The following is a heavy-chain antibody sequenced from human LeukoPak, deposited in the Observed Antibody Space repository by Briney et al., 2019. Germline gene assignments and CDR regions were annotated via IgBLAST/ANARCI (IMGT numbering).Heavy chain of an antibody. CDR3: ARPIWGQQLGEDWFDP. D-gene: IGHD6-13*01. V-gene: IGHV1-8*01. J-gene: IGHJ5*02. CDR2: MNPNSGNT. Sequence: GASVKVSCKASGYTFTSYDINWVRQATGQGLEWMGWMNPNSGNTGYAQKFQGRVTMTRNTSISTAYMELSSLRSEDTAVYYCARPIWGQQLGEDWFDPWGQGTLVTVSS. CDR1: GYTFTSYD.